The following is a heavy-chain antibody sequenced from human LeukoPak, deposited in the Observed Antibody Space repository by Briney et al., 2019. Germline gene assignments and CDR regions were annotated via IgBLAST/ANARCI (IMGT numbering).Heavy chain of an antibody. J-gene: IGHJ4*02. Sequence: ASVKVSCKASGYTFTSYAMNWVRQAPGQGLEWMGWINTHSGNTTYAQGFTGRVVFSFDTSVSTAYLEMSRLKAEDTAVYYCARDRLVSSWLDYWGQGTLVTVSS. CDR2: INTHSGNT. CDR3: ARDRLVSSWLDY. V-gene: IGHV7-4-1*02. D-gene: IGHD3-9*01. CDR1: GYTFTSYA.